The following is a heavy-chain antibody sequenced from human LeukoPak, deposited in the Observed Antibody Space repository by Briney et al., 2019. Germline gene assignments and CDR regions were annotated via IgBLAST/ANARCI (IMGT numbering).Heavy chain of an antibody. J-gene: IGHJ4*02. V-gene: IGHV4-34*01. CDR2: INHSGST. CDR3: ARWSGYPKYYYDSSGSKVRADY. Sequence: SETLSLTCAVYGGSFSGYYWSWIRQPPGKGLEWIGEINHSGSTNYNPSLKSRVTISVDTSKNQFSLKLSSVTAADTAVYYCARWSGYPKYYYDSSGSKVRADYWGQGTLVTVSS. D-gene: IGHD3-22*01. CDR1: GGSFSGYY.